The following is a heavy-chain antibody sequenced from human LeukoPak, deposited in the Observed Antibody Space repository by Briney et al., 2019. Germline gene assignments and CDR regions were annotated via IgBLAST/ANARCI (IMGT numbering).Heavy chain of an antibody. D-gene: IGHD5-24*01. J-gene: IGHJ6*03. CDR3: AREGRYRYGYNEYHSYMDI. CDR2: IYYSGST. CDR1: GGSISSYY. V-gene: IGHV4-59*01. Sequence: SETLSLTCTASGGSISSYYWSWIRQPPGKGLEWIGYIYYSGSTNYNPSLKSRVTISVDTSKNQFSLKLSSATAAETAVYYCAREGRYRYGYNEYHSYMDIWGKGTTVTVSS.